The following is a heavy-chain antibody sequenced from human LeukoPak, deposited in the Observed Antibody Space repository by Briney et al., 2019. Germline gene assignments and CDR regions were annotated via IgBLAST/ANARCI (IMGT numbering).Heavy chain of an antibody. CDR3: VGGSGY. V-gene: IGHV3-7*01. CDR2: TKQDGSEK. CDR1: GFTFSSYW. D-gene: IGHD5-12*01. J-gene: IGHJ4*02. Sequence: GGSLRLSCVASGFTFSSYWMNWVRQAPGKGLEWVANTKQDGSEKYYVDSVKGRFTISRDNAKNSLYLQMNSLRAEDTAIYYCVGGSGYWGQGTLVTVSS.